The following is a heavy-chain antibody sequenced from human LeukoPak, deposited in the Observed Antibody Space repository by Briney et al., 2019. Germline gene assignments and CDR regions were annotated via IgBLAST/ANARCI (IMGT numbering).Heavy chain of an antibody. J-gene: IGHJ4*02. D-gene: IGHD3-16*01. CDR3: ARDASMINFDY. Sequence: GASVKVSCKAPGYTFTVYPINWLRQAPGQGLEWMGWITTSTGKPTYAQGFTGRFVFSLDTSVGTTYLHINSLKAEDTAVYYCARDASMINFDYWGQGSLVTVSS. CDR2: ITTSTGKP. V-gene: IGHV7-4-1*02. CDR1: GYTFTVYP.